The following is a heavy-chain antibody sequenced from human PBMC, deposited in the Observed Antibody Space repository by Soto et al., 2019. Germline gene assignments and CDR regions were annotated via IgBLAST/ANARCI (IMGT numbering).Heavy chain of an antibody. CDR3: AREGSSDWINWFDP. CDR2: IGTAGDT. D-gene: IGHD6-19*01. CDR1: GFTFSSDD. Sequence: GGSLRLSCAASGFTFSSDDMHWVRQPTEKGLEWVSAIGTAGDTYYPGSVKGRFTISRDNAKNSLYLQMNSLRDEDTAVYYCAREGSSDWINWFDPWGQGALVTVSS. V-gene: IGHV3-13*04. J-gene: IGHJ5*02.